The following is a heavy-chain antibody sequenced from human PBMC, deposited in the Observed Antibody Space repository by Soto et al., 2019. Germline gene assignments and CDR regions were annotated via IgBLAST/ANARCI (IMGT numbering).Heavy chain of an antibody. CDR1: GFTFSKYW. J-gene: IGHJ4*02. V-gene: IGHV3-74*01. CDR2: ITSDGRST. CDR3: GKMGGFDY. Sequence: EVQLVESGGGLVQPGGSLRLSCVASGFTFSKYWMHWVRQAPGKGLVWLSRITSDGRSTSYADSVKGRFTISRDNANNTVFLQMNSLRAEDTAVYYCGKMGGFDYWGQGAGVTVSS. D-gene: IGHD3-16*01.